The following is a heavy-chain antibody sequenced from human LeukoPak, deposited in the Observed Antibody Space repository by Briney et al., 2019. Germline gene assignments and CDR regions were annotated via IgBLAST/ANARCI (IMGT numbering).Heavy chain of an antibody. V-gene: IGHV3-33*01. CDR1: GFVFSYHG. D-gene: IGHD4-17*01. CDR2: IWSDGTNT. CDR3: ARDPARSFDI. Sequence: GGSLRLSCAASGFVFSYHGMHWVRQAPSKGLEWVAAIWSDGTNTNYADSVKGRFTISRDISKNTLYLQLNSLRAEDTAVYYCARDPARSFDIWGQGTMVTVSS. J-gene: IGHJ3*02.